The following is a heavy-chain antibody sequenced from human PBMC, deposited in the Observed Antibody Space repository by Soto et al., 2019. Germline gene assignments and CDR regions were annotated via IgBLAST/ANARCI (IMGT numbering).Heavy chain of an antibody. Sequence: LSLTCTVSGGSISSYYWSWIRQPPGKGLEWIGYIYYSGSTNYNPSLKSRVTISVDTSKNQFSLKLSSVTAADTAVYYCARDRLANWFDPWGQGTLVTVSS. V-gene: IGHV4-59*01. CDR3: ARDRLANWFDP. D-gene: IGHD3-9*01. CDR2: IYYSGST. CDR1: GGSISSYY. J-gene: IGHJ5*02.